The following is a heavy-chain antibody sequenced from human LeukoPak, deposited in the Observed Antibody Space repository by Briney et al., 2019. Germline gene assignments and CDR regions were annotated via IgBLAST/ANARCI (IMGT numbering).Heavy chain of an antibody. CDR2: INHSGST. CDR3: ARHPANDYGDYEVDY. CDR1: GGSFSGYY. D-gene: IGHD4-17*01. Sequence: PSETLSLTCAVYGGSFSGYYWSWIRQPPGKGLEWIGEINHSGSTNYNPSLKSRVTISVDTSKNQFSLKLSSVTAADTAVYYCARHPANDYGDYEVDYWGQGTLVTVSS. V-gene: IGHV4-34*01. J-gene: IGHJ4*02.